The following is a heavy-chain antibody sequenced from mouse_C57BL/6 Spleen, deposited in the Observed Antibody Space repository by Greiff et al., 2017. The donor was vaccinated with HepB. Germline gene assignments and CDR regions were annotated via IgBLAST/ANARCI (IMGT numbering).Heavy chain of an antibody. CDR2: IRSKSSNYAT. J-gene: IGHJ3*01. Sequence: DVQLQESGGGLVQPKGSLKLSCAASGFTFNTYAMHWVRQAPGKGLEWVARIRSKSSNYATYYADSVKDRFTISRDDSQSMLYLQMNNLKTEDTAMYYCVREGDYDSWFAYWGQGTLVTVSA. D-gene: IGHD2-4*01. CDR1: GFTFNTYA. CDR3: VREGDYDSWFAY. V-gene: IGHV10-3*01.